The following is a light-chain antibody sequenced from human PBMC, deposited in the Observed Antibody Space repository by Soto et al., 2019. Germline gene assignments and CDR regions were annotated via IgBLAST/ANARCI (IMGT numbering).Light chain of an antibody. CDR1: QSVSSN. V-gene: IGKV3-15*01. Sequence: EIVMTQSPATLSVSPGERATLSCRASQSVSSNFAWYQQKHGQAPRLLIYSASTRATGIPARFSGSGSGTEFTLTISSLQAEDFAVYYWHKDNNGHPRVTFGGGTKVEIK. CDR3: HKDNNGHPRVT. J-gene: IGKJ4*01. CDR2: SAS.